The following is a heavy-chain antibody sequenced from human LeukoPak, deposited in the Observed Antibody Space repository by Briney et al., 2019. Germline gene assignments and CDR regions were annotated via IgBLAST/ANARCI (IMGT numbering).Heavy chain of an antibody. D-gene: IGHD1-26*01. J-gene: IGHJ1*01. Sequence: SQTLSLTCTVSGGSISSGSYYWSWIRQPAGRGLEWIGRIYTSGSTNYNPSLKSRVTISVDTSKNQFSLKLSSVTAADTAVHYCARDGGGSYAESSQHGGQGTLVTVPS. V-gene: IGHV4-61*02. CDR3: ARDGGGSYAESSQH. CDR2: IYTSGST. CDR1: GGSISSGSYY.